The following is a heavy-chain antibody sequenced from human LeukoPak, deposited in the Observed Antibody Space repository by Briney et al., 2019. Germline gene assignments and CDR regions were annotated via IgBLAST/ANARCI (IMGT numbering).Heavy chain of an antibody. V-gene: IGHV3-7*03. CDR1: GFTFSSYW. Sequence: PGGSLRLSCAASGFTFSSYWMSWVRQAPGKGLEWVANIKQDGSEKYYVDSVKGRFTISRDNAKNSLYLQMNSLRAEDTAVYYCARGGGYLSYNYYYYMDVWGQGTTVTVSS. CDR2: IKQDGSEK. D-gene: IGHD5-12*01. CDR3: ARGGGYLSYNYYYYMDV. J-gene: IGHJ6*03.